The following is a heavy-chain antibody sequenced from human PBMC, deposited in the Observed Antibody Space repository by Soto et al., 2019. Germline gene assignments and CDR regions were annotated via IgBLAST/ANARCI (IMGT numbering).Heavy chain of an antibody. D-gene: IGHD1-26*01. J-gene: IGHJ3*01. CDR1: GFTFDDYA. CDR2: ISWNSGII. Sequence: EMQLVESGGGLVQPGRSLRLSCAASGFTFDDYAMHWVRQPPGKGLEWVAGISWNSGIIEYADSVKGRFTISRDSAKNSLFLQMNSRKPEDTALYYCTKDSEWGGSHLNHAFDVWGQGTMVSVSS. CDR3: TKDSEWGGSHLNHAFDV. V-gene: IGHV3-9*01.